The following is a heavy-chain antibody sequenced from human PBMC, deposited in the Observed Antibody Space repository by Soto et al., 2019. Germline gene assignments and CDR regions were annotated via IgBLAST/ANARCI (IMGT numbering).Heavy chain of an antibody. CDR3: AKDSGYSGYDVYDYYYGMDV. CDR1: GFTFSLYG. CDR2: TSYDGSNK. V-gene: IGHV3-30*18. Sequence: QLVESGGGVVQPGRSLRLSCAASGFTFSLYGMHWVRQAPGKGLEWVAVTSYDGSNKYYADSVKGRFTISRDNSKNTLYLQMNSLRPEDTAVYYCAKDSGYSGYDVYDYYYGMDVWGQGTTVTVSS. D-gene: IGHD5-12*01. J-gene: IGHJ6*02.